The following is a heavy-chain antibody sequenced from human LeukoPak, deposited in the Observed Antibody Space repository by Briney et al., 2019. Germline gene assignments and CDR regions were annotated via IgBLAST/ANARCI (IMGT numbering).Heavy chain of an antibody. CDR2: ISSSSIYI. CDR1: GFTFSSYS. J-gene: IGHJ5*02. CDR3: ARGASNSGSYYNWFDP. Sequence: GGSLRLSCAASGFTFSSYSVNWVRQAPGKGLEWVSSISSSSIYIYYVDSVKGRFTISRDNAKNSLYLQMNSLSAEDTAVYYCARGASNSGSYYNWFDPWGQGTLVSVSS. D-gene: IGHD1-26*01. V-gene: IGHV3-21*01.